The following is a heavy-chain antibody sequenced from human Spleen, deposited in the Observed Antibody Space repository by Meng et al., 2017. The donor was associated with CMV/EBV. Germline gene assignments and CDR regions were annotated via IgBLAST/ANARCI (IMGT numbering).Heavy chain of an antibody. CDR1: GFTFDDYA. Sequence: SLKISCAASGFTFDDYAMHWVRQAPGKGLEWVSGISWNSGTVGYADSVKGRFTISRDNAKNSLYLQMNSLRAEDTAVYYCARFPGDRYYYHGMDVWGQGTTVTVSS. D-gene: IGHD2-21*02. CDR2: ISWNSGTV. V-gene: IGHV3-9*01. CDR3: ARFPGDRYYYHGMDV. J-gene: IGHJ6*02.